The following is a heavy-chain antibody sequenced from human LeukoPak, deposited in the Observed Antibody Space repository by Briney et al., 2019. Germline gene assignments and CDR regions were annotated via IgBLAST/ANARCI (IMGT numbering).Heavy chain of an antibody. CDR1: GFSFSDHW. D-gene: IGHD5-24*01. CDR2: IKKDGSEQ. CDR3: ARDLGWLQSDY. Sequence: GGSLRLSCVASGFSFSDHWMNWFRQAPGKGLEWVPTIKKDGSEQYYVDSMKGRFTISRDNAKNSVYLQINSLRAEDTAVYYCARDLGWLQSDYWGQGTLVTVSS. V-gene: IGHV3-7*01. J-gene: IGHJ4*02.